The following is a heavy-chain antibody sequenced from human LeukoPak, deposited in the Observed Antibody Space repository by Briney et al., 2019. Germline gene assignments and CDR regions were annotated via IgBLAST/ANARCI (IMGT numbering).Heavy chain of an antibody. J-gene: IGHJ3*02. Sequence: GGSLRLSCGASGFTFSTYAMSWVRQAPGKGLEWVSGISGSGGSTYYADSVKGRFTISRDSSMNTLYLQMNSLRAEDTAVYYCANRGSPGAFDIWGQGTMVTVSS. CDR2: ISGSGGST. V-gene: IGHV3-23*01. D-gene: IGHD1-26*01. CDR1: GFTFSTYA. CDR3: ANRGSPGAFDI.